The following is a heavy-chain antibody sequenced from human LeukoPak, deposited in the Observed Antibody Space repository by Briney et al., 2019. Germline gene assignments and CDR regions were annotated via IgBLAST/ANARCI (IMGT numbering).Heavy chain of an antibody. D-gene: IGHD5-18*01. CDR2: ISYDGSSK. J-gene: IGHJ3*02. CDR1: GFTFSTYA. Sequence: GGSLRLSCAASGFTFSTYAMHWVRQAPGKGLEWVAVISYDGSSKYYADSVKGRFTISRDNSKNTLYLQMNSLRAEDTAVYYCARARSSYGYGDAFDIWXXGTMVTVSS. CDR3: ARARSSYGYGDAFDI. V-gene: IGHV3-30*04.